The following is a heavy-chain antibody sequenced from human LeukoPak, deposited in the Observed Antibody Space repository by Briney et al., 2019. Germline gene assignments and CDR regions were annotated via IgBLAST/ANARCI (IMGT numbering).Heavy chain of an antibody. CDR1: GGSISNYD. Sequence: PSETLSLTCTVSGGSISNYDWSWIRQPPGMGLEWMGYIHFSGRTNYNPSLKSRVTMSVDTSKKQLSLKLTSMTAADTAVYYCARELGATEVNYGMDVWGHGTTVTVSS. CDR2: IHFSGRT. D-gene: IGHD1-26*01. V-gene: IGHV4-59*01. J-gene: IGHJ6*02. CDR3: ARELGATEVNYGMDV.